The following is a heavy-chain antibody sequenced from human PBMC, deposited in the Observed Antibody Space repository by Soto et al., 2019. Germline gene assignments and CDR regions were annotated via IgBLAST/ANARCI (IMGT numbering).Heavy chain of an antibody. J-gene: IGHJ4*02. V-gene: IGHV3-30*18. CDR1: GFTFISYD. CDR3: AKDIRHFDWLFPNSFDY. D-gene: IGHD3-9*01. CDR2: ILYDGSNK. Sequence: RGSLSLSCAASGFTFISYDLHWVRQAPGKGLEWVAFILYDGSNKYYADSVKGRFTISRDNSKNTLSLQMNSLRAEDTAVYYCAKDIRHFDWLFPNSFDYWGQGVPVTVSS.